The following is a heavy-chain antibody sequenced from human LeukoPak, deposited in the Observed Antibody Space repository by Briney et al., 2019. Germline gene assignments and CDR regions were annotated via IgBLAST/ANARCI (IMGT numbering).Heavy chain of an antibody. J-gene: IGHJ3*02. D-gene: IGHD6-25*01. CDR3: ARDPAERGVEGAFDI. Sequence: ASVKVSCKASGYTFTSYYMHWVRQAPGQGLEWMGIINPSGGSTSYAQKFQGRVTMTRDTSTSTVYMELSSLRSEDTAVYYCARDPAERGVEGAFDIWGQGTMVTVSS. V-gene: IGHV1-46*01. CDR2: INPSGGST. CDR1: GYTFTSYY.